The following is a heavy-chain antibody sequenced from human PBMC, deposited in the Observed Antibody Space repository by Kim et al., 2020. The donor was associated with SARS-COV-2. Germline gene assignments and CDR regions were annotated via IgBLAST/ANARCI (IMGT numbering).Heavy chain of an antibody. CDR3: ARTVQAVTNFDY. J-gene: IGHJ4*02. V-gene: IGHV3-48*02. Sequence: GGSLRLSCAASGFTFSTYHMNWVRQAPGKGLEWLSYISSSSNLIKYADSVRGRFTISRDNGKNSLYLQMNSLRDDDTAVYYCARTVQAVTNFDYWGQGNLVTVSS. CDR2: ISSSSNLI. CDR1: GFTFSTYH. D-gene: IGHD2-8*02.